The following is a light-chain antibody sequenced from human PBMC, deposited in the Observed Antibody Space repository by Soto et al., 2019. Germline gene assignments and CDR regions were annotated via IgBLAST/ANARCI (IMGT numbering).Light chain of an antibody. J-gene: IGLJ2*01. V-gene: IGLV3-1*01. Sequence: SYELTQPPSVSVSPGQTASITCSGDKLGDKQASWYQQKPGQSPVLVIYEDSQRPSGTPELFSGSNSGNTAPLTSSGPQVMDEPDFYCRAGDRSPVVFGGGTKLPVL. CDR3: RAGDRSPVV. CDR1: KLGDKQ. CDR2: EDS.